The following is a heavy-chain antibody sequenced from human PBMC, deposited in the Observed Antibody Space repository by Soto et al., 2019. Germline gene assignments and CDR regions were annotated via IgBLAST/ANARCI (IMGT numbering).Heavy chain of an antibody. Sequence: QVQLLESGPGLVKTSQTLSLTCSVSGGSTGSGGYYWSWVRQHPGKGLEWIGYIYYTGSAYYSPSLKSRVSISVDTSKNQFSLILDAVTVADTAVYYWARADFGDRGLAFDFWGQGLLVTVSS. CDR2: IYYTGSA. V-gene: IGHV4-31*03. CDR1: GGSTGSGGYY. J-gene: IGHJ4*02. D-gene: IGHD2-21*01. CDR3: ARADFGDRGLAFDF.